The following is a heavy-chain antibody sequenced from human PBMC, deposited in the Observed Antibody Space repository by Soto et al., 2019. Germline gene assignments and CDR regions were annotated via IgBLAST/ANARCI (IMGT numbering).Heavy chain of an antibody. CDR2: IYYSGST. V-gene: IGHV4-59*01. D-gene: IGHD1-20*01. J-gene: IGHJ6*02. CDR1: GGSISSYY. CDR3: ARLYIYYGMDV. Sequence: PSETLSLTCTVSGGSISSYYWSWIRQPPGKGLEWIGYIYYSGSTNYNPSLKSRVTISVDTSKNQFSLKLSSVTAADTAVYYCARLYIYYGMDVWGQGTTVTVSS.